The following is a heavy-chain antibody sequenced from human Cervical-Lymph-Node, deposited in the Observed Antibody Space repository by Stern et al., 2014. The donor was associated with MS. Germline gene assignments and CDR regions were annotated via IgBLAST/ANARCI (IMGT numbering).Heavy chain of an antibody. D-gene: IGHD1-14*01. J-gene: IGHJ5*02. CDR1: GYTLTELA. CDR3: VTFTGDP. CDR2: FDPEDGKT. Sequence: VQLVHSGAEVKKPGASGKVSCKVSGYTLTELAMQWVRQAPGKVLEWMGCFDPEDGKTVYAQKFQGRITMTEDTSTDTAYMELSRLASEDTAVYYCVTFTGDPWGQGTLVTVSS. V-gene: IGHV1-24*01.